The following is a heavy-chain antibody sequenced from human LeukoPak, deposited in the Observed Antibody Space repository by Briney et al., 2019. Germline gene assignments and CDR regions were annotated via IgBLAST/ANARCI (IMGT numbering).Heavy chain of an antibody. V-gene: IGHV3-11*06. CDR3: ARGAYLPSNFRFDP. CDR2: ISSSSSYI. CDR1: GFTFSDYY. D-gene: IGHD3-16*01. Sequence: KPGGSLRLSCAASGFTFSDYYMSWIRQAPGKGLEWVSSISSSSSYIYYADSVKGRFTISRDNAKNSLYLQMNSLRAEDTAVYYCARGAYLPSNFRFDPWGQGTLVTVSS. J-gene: IGHJ5*02.